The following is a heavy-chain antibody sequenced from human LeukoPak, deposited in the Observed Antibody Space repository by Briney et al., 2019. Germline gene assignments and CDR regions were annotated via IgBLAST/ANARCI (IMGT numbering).Heavy chain of an antibody. CDR2: INSDGSST. CDR1: GFTLSSYW. J-gene: IGHJ4*02. D-gene: IGHD1-26*01. Sequence: GGSLRLSCAASGFTLSSYWMHWVRQAPGKRLVWVSRINSDGSSTSYADSVKGRFTISRDNAKNTLYLQMNSLRAEDTAVYYCARAPVGATCFVYWGQGTLVTVSS. CDR3: ARAPVGATCFVY. V-gene: IGHV3-74*01.